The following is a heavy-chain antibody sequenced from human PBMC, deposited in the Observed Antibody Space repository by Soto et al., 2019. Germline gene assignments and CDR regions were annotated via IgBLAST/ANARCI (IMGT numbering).Heavy chain of an antibody. D-gene: IGHD2-15*01. Sequence: GGSLRLSCAASGFTLSSYWMSWVRQAPGKGLEWVANIKQDGSEKYYVDSVKGRFTISRDNAKNSLYLQMNSLRAEDTAVYYCARASSTIVVVVAATWYFDYWGQGTLVTVSS. CDR2: IKQDGSEK. CDR3: ARASSTIVVVVAATWYFDY. J-gene: IGHJ4*02. CDR1: GFTLSSYW. V-gene: IGHV3-7*01.